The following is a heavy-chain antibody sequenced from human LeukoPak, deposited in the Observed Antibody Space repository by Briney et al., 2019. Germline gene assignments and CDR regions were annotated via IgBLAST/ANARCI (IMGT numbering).Heavy chain of an antibody. CDR2: IYYSGST. CDR1: GGSISSSSYY. Sequence: PSETLSLTCTVSGGSISSSSYYWGWIRQPPGKGLEWIGSIYYSGSTYYNPSLKSRVTISVDTSKNQFSLELSSVTAADTAVYYCARRRRDGYNYPFDYWGQGTLVTVSS. CDR3: ARRRRDGYNYPFDY. J-gene: IGHJ4*02. V-gene: IGHV4-39*01. D-gene: IGHD5-24*01.